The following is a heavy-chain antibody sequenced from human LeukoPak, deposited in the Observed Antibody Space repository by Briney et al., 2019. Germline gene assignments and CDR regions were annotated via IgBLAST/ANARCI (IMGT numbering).Heavy chain of an antibody. CDR3: AGENVMSAEDAFDI. CDR1: GFTFRSYE. Sequence: TGGSLRLSCAASGFTFRSYEMNWVRQAPGKGLEWVSYISSSGSTIYYADSVKGRFSISRDNAKNSLYLQMNSLRAEDTAVYYCAGENVMSAEDAFDIWGQGTMVTVSS. J-gene: IGHJ3*02. CDR2: ISSSGSTI. V-gene: IGHV3-48*03.